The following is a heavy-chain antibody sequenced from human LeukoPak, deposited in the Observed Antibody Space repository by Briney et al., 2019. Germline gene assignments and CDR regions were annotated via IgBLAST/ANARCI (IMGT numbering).Heavy chain of an antibody. CDR3: AREEVAGSSDY. V-gene: IGHV4-59*01. D-gene: IGHD6-19*01. Sequence: SETLSLTCTVSGGSISSYYWSWIRQPPGKGLEWIGYIYYSGSTNYNPSLKSRVTISVDTSKNQFSLKLSSVTAADTAVYYCAREEVAGSSDYWGQGTLVTVSS. J-gene: IGHJ4*02. CDR2: IYYSGST. CDR1: GGSISSYY.